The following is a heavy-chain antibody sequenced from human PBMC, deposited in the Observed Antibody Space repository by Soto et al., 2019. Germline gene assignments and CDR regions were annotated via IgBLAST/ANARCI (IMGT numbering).Heavy chain of an antibody. CDR2: ITGSGVST. Sequence: GGSLRLSCAASGFTFSSYAMTWVRQSPGKGLEWVSAITGSGVSTYHADSVKGRFTISRDNSANTLYLQMNGLSAEDTAVYYCAKDAKTTSGWFLDSWGPGTLVTVSS. D-gene: IGHD6-19*01. CDR3: AKDAKTTSGWFLDS. V-gene: IGHV3-23*01. CDR1: GFTFSSYA. J-gene: IGHJ4*02.